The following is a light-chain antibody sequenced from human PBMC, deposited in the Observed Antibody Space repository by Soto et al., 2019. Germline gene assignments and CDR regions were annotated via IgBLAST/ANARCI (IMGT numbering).Light chain of an antibody. CDR3: QQYDGSVGGT. CDR1: QSISSF. V-gene: IGKV1-39*01. CDR2: AAS. Sequence: DIQMTQSPSSLSASVGDRVTITCRVSQSISSFLTWYQQKAGKAPKLLIYAASSLQSGVPSRFSGSGSGTDFTLTISRLEPEDFAVYYCQQYDGSVGGTFGGGTKVDIK. J-gene: IGKJ4*01.